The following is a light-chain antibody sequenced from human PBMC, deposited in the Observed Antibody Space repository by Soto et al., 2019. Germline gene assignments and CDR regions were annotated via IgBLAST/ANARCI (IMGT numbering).Light chain of an antibody. CDR1: QSVTSNY. Sequence: EFVLTQSPGTLSLSPGERATLSCRASQSVTSNYLAWYQQKPGQAPRLLIYGASNRATDIPDTFSASGSGTDFTLTISRLEPEDFAVYYCQQYGGSTGTFGQGTKVDIK. J-gene: IGKJ1*01. V-gene: IGKV3-20*01. CDR3: QQYGGSTGT. CDR2: GAS.